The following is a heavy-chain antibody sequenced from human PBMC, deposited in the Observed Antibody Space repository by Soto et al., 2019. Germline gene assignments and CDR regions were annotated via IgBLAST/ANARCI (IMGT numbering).Heavy chain of an antibody. CDR3: AKDTVYGSGSYYNGYDY. CDR1: GFTFDDYA. V-gene: IGHV3-9*01. D-gene: IGHD3-10*01. Sequence: GGSLRLSCAASGFTFDDYAMHWVRQAPGKGLEWVSGISWNSGSIDYVDSVKGRFTISRDNAKNSLYLQMNSLRAEDTALYYCAKDTVYGSGSYYNGYDYWGQGTLVTVSS. CDR2: ISWNSGSI. J-gene: IGHJ4*02.